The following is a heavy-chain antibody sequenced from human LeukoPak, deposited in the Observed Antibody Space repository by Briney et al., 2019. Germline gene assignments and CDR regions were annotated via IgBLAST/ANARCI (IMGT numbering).Heavy chain of an antibody. CDR1: GFTFSSYA. J-gene: IGHJ4*02. CDR3: ARTGNIQYRLTTAPLDS. V-gene: IGHV3-21*01. D-gene: IGHD4-11*01. CDR2: ISTSNSYI. Sequence: PGGSLRLSCAASGFTFSSYAMSWVRQAPGKGLEWVSFISTSNSYIYYADSVKGRFTISRDNAKNSLYLQMNSLRAEDTAVYYCARTGNIQYRLTTAPLDSWGQGTLVTVS.